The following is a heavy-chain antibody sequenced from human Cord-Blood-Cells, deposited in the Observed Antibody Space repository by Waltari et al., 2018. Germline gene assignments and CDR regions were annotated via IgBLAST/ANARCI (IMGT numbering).Heavy chain of an antibody. V-gene: IGHV3-53*01. CDR1: GSTVSSNY. D-gene: IGHD1-26*01. J-gene: IGHJ6*02. Sequence: EVQLVESGGGLIQPGGSLRLSCAASGSTVSSNYMSWVRQAPGKGLEWVSVIYSGGRPYYADSVKGRFTISRDNSKNTLYLQMNSLRAEDTAVYYCARDRDSGSSSGYYYGMDVWGQGTTVTVSS. CDR3: ARDRDSGSSSGYYYGMDV. CDR2: IYSGGRP.